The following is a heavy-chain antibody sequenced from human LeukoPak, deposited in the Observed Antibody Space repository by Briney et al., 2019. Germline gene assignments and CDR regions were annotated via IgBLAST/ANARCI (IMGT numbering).Heavy chain of an antibody. V-gene: IGHV4-34*01. D-gene: IGHD6-13*01. CDR2: INHSGST. CDR1: GGSFSGYY. J-gene: IGHJ4*02. Sequence: NASETLSLTCAVYGGSFSGYYWSWIRQPPGKGLEWIGEINHSGSTNYNPSLKSRVTISVDASKNQFSLKLSSVTAADTAVYYCARWYPPQDYFDYWGQGTLVTVSS. CDR3: ARWYPPQDYFDY.